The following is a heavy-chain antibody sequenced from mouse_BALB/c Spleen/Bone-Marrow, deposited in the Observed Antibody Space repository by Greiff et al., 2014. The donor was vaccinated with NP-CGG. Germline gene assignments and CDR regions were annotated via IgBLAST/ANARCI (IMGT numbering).Heavy chain of an antibody. CDR2: IYPGNVNT. D-gene: IGHD3-1*01. CDR3: ARGATTGGFAY. CDR1: GYTFTSYY. J-gene: IGHJ3*01. Sequence: VQLQQSGPELVKPGASVRISCKASGYTFTSYYIHWVKQRPGQGLEWIGWIYPGNVNTKYNEKFKGKATLTADKSSSTAYMQLSSLTSEDSAVYFCARGATTGGFAYWGQGTLVTVSA. V-gene: IGHV1S56*01.